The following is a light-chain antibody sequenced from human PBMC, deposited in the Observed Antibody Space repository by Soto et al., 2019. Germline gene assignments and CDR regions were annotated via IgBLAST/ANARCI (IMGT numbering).Light chain of an antibody. V-gene: IGKV3-20*01. CDR1: QSVSSSY. Sequence: EIVLTQSPGTLSLSPGERATLSCSSSQSVSSSYLAWYQQKPGQAPRLLVSAASNRATGIPARFSGSGSGTDFTLTISRLEPEDFAVYYCQQYGSSPRTFGQGTKVDIK. J-gene: IGKJ1*01. CDR2: AAS. CDR3: QQYGSSPRT.